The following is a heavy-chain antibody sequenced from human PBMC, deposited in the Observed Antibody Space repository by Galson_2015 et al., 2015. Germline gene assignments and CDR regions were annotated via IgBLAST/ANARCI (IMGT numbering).Heavy chain of an antibody. Sequence: SLRLSCAASGFTFSDYYMRWIRQAPGQGLEWVSYIRGSGGSIYYADSVKGRVTISRDNAKNSMFLQMNGLRDEDTAVYYCARGRGARPLFDYWGQGTLVTVSS. CDR2: IRGSGGSI. CDR1: GFTFSDYY. D-gene: IGHD3-10*01. J-gene: IGHJ4*02. V-gene: IGHV3-11*01. CDR3: ARGRGARPLFDY.